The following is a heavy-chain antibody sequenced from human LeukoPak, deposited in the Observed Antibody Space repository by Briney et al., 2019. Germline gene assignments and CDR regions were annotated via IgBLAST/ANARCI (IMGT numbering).Heavy chain of an antibody. D-gene: IGHD5-18*01. CDR1: GGSISSYY. J-gene: IGHJ4*02. CDR2: MYYSGST. Sequence: SETLSLTCTVSGGSISSYYWSWNRQPPGKGLEWIGFMYYSGSTNYNPSLKSRVTVSVDTSKNQFSLTLSSVTAADTAVYYCARSKAQQLWSAFDYWGQGTPVTVSS. V-gene: IGHV4-59*08. CDR3: ARSKAQQLWSAFDY.